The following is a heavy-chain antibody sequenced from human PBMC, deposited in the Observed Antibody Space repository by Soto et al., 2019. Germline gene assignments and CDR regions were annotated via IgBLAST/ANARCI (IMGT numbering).Heavy chain of an antibody. CDR2: IYYSGST. V-gene: IGHV4-39*01. Sequence: SETLSLTCTVSGGSISSSSYYWGWIRQPPGKGLEWIGSIYYSGSTYYNPSLKSRVTISVDTSKNQFSLKLSSVTAADTAVHYCARRSSYGDYLGRGYYFDYWGQGTLVTVSS. D-gene: IGHD4-17*01. J-gene: IGHJ4*02. CDR1: GGSISSSSYY. CDR3: ARRSSYGDYLGRGYYFDY.